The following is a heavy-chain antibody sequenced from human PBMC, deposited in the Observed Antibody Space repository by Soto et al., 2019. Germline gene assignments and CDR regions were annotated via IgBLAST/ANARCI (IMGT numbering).Heavy chain of an antibody. V-gene: IGHV4-4*02. J-gene: IGHJ4*02. Sequence: QVQLKGSGPGLVKPLGTLSLTCAVSDGSLNDEYWWSWVRQPPGKGLEWIGEAHSSGSTNYIQSVRSRVVMSVDNSNKQVSLKLTSVTAADTAVYYCAAGNHYRWVYWGQGTQVIVS. CDR1: DGSLNDEYW. CDR3: AAGNHYRWVY. D-gene: IGHD3-10*01. CDR2: AHSSGST.